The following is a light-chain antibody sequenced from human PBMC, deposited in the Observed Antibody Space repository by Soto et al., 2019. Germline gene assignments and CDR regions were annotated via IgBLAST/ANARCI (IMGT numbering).Light chain of an antibody. J-gene: IGLJ3*02. Sequence: QSVLTQPPSASGTPGQRVTISCSGSSSNIGRNPVYWYQQVPGTAPKLLFYTNDQRPSGVPDRFSGSKSGTSASPAISGLRSEDEADYYCAAWDDSLSGPVFGGGTKLTVL. CDR1: SSNIGRNP. V-gene: IGLV1-47*02. CDR2: TND. CDR3: AAWDDSLSGPV.